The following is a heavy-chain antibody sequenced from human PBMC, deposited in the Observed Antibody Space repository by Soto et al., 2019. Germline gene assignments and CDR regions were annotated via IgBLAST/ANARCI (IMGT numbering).Heavy chain of an antibody. CDR3: ARDSSKYTYGSFYFDY. Sequence: GGSLRLSCAASGFTFSNYGINWVRQAPGRGLEWISFISYSSATIHYADSVRGRFTISRDNANNSLYLEMSSLRDEDTAVYFCARDSSKYTYGSFYFDYWGQGSQVTGSS. CDR2: ISYSSATI. J-gene: IGHJ4*02. V-gene: IGHV3-48*02. D-gene: IGHD5-18*01. CDR1: GFTFSNYG.